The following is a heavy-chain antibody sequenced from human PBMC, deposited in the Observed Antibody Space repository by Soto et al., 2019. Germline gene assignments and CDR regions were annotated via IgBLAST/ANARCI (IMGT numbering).Heavy chain of an antibody. CDR3: SRRAPEGFDP. CDR1: GGSIGTSAYY. J-gene: IGHJ5*02. V-gene: IGHV4-39*01. Sequence: PSETRSRTYAISGGSIGTSAYYWISIRQAPGKGLEWIGSINHSGNTYLSPSLKDRVTMSVDTSKNSFSLKLRSATAADTGLYYCSRRAPEGFDPWGQGTLVTVSS. CDR2: INHSGNT.